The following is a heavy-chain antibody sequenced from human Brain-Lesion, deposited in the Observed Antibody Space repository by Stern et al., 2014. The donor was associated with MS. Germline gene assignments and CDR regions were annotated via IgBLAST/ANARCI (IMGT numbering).Heavy chain of an antibody. Sequence: QLQLQESGPGLVKPSGTLSLTCAVSGGPISSSNWWSWVRQSPGKGLEWIGKRDNGGATINTPPLKSGVPVSGKKSKTRFPLTLRSVPAADTAVYFCARFPASRPHVFDSWGQGTLVTVSS. CDR3: ARFPASRPHVFDS. CDR2: RDNGGAT. D-gene: IGHD6-13*01. CDR1: GGPISSSNW. J-gene: IGHJ4*02. V-gene: IGHV4-4*02.